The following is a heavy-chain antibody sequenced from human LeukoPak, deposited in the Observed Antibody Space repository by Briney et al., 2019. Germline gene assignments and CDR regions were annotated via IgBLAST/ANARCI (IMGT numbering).Heavy chain of an antibody. Sequence: GGSLRLSCAASGFXFDDYAIHWVRQAPGKGLEWVSLISGDGGRTYYADSVKGRFTISRDNSKNSLYLQMNSLRTEDTALYYCAKDISLSGYSYGYHFDYWGQGTLVTVSS. V-gene: IGHV3-43*02. CDR1: GFXFDDYA. D-gene: IGHD5-18*01. CDR3: AKDISLSGYSYGYHFDY. CDR2: ISGDGGRT. J-gene: IGHJ4*02.